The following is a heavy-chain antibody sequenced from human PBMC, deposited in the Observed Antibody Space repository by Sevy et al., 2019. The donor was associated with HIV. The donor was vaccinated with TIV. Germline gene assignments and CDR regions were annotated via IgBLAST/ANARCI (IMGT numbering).Heavy chain of an antibody. CDR2: ISYDGNIQ. V-gene: IGHV3-30*18. CDR1: GLTFSTYG. CDR3: AKDQGGYNYAPGY. Sequence: GGSLRLSCAASGLTFSTYGMHWVRQAPGKGLEWVAVISYDGNIQYDADSVKGRFTVSRDNSKNTLYLQMNSLRAEDSAVYYCAKDQGGYNYAPGYRGQGTLVTVSS. D-gene: IGHD5-18*01. J-gene: IGHJ4*02.